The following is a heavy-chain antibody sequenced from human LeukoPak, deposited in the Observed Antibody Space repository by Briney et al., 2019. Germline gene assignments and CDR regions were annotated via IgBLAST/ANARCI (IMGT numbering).Heavy chain of an antibody. D-gene: IGHD2-2*01. CDR2: ISGSGTST. CDR1: GFTFSSYG. V-gene: IGHV3-23*01. J-gene: IGHJ4*02. Sequence: PGGSLRLSCAASGFTFSSYGMSWVRQAPGRGLEWVSAISGSGTSTYYADSVKGRFTISRDNSKNTLYLQMNSLRAEDTAVYYCAKFGFCTITSCPAPYWGQGTLVTVSS. CDR3: AKFGFCTITSCPAPY.